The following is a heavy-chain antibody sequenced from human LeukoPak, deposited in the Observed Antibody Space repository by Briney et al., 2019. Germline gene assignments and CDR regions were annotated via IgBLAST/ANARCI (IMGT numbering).Heavy chain of an antibody. CDR3: AAGDVLGAFDI. Sequence: PSETLSLTCTVSGGSISSSTYYWGWIRQPPGKGLEWIGSIYYSGNTYYNPSLKSRVTMSVDTSKNQFSLKLSSVTAADTAVYYCAAGDVLGAFDIWGQGTMVTVSS. V-gene: IGHV4-39*01. J-gene: IGHJ3*02. CDR1: GGSISSSTYY. D-gene: IGHD3-16*01. CDR2: IYYSGNT.